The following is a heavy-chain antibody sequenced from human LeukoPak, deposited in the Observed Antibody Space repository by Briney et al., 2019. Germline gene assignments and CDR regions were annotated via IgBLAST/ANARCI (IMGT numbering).Heavy chain of an antibody. CDR2: IYYSGST. CDR1: GGSISSYY. J-gene: IGHJ3*02. V-gene: IGHV4-59*12. CDR3: ARSNYDFWRVDPPMLSFDI. D-gene: IGHD3-3*01. Sequence: SETLSLTCTVSGGSISSYYWSWIRQPPGKGLEWIGYIYYSGSTNYNPSLKSRVTISVDTSKNQFSLKLSSVTAADTAVYYCARSNYDFWRVDPPMLSFDIWGQGTMVTVSS.